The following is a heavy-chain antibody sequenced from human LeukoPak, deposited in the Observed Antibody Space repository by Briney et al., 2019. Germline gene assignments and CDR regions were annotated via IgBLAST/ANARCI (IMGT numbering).Heavy chain of an antibody. V-gene: IGHV4-4*07. D-gene: IGHD5-18*01. J-gene: IGHJ4*02. Sequence: TSETLSLTCTVSGGSISSYYWSWIRQPAGKGLEWIGRIYTSGSTNYNPSLKSRVTISIDTSKNQFSLKLNSVTAADTAAYYCARDRGYSYAFDYWGQGTLVTVSS. CDR1: GGSISSYY. CDR3: ARDRGYSYAFDY. CDR2: IYTSGST.